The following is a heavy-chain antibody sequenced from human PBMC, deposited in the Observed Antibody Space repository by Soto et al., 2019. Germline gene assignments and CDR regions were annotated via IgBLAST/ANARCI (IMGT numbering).Heavy chain of an antibody. V-gene: IGHV3-21*01. CDR2: ISSSSSYI. CDR1: GFTFSSYS. J-gene: IGHJ5*02. Sequence: GGSLRLSCAASGFTFSSYSMNWVRQAPGKGLEWVSSISSSSSYIYYADSVKGRFTISRDNAKNSLYLQMNSLRAEDTAVYYCARDLKYSSSLKGRWFDPWGQGTLVTVSS. D-gene: IGHD6-6*01. CDR3: ARDLKYSSSLKGRWFDP.